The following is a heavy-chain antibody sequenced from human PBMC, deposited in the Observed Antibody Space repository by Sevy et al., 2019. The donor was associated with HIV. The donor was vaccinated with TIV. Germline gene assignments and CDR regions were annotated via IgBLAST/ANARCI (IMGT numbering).Heavy chain of an antibody. CDR3: ARHYRTDPFYYSGSGGYYYPSYFDY. CDR1: GFTFSNYW. J-gene: IGHJ4*02. Sequence: GGSLRLSCAASGFTFSNYWMSWVRQAPGKGLEWVANIKQDGSEKYYVDSVKGRFTISRDNAKNSLYLQMNSLGAEDTAVYYCARHYRTDPFYYSGSGGYYYPSYFDYWGQGTLVTVSS. D-gene: IGHD3-22*01. V-gene: IGHV3-7*01. CDR2: IKQDGSEK.